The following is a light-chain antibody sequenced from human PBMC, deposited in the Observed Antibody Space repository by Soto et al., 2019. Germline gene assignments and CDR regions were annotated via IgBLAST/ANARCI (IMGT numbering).Light chain of an antibody. Sequence: DIQMTQSPSTVSASVGDGVTITCRASHSIGSWLAWYQQKPGSAPKLLIYKATNLQTGVPSRFSGSGPGTDFSVTISSLQPVDSATYFCQRYDGLVYTLGPGTKVE. J-gene: IGKJ2*01. CDR1: HSIGSW. V-gene: IGKV1-5*03. CDR2: KAT. CDR3: QRYDGLVYT.